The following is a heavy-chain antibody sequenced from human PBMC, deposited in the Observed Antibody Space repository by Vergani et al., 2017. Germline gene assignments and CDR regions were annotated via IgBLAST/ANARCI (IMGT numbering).Heavy chain of an antibody. Sequence: EVQLVESGGGVVKPGGSLTISCATSGFDFTNSAMSWIRQAPGRGLQWVSSITRGSKSIYYADSVKGGFTITRDDVKKSLLLRMNNLKVDDTAIYYCARTRSPIAMIRQFEQWGQGTLVTVSS. CDR2: ITRGSKSI. V-gene: IGHV3-21*01. CDR1: GFDFTNSA. J-gene: IGHJ4*02. CDR3: ARTRSPIAMIRQFEQ. D-gene: IGHD5-18*01.